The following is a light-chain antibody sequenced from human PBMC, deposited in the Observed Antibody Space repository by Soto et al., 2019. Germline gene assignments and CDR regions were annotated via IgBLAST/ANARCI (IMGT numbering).Light chain of an antibody. CDR1: QSISSE. Sequence: EIVMTQSPATLCVSPGERATLSCRASQSISSELAWYQQKPGRPPRLLIYGASTRATGVPARFTGSGSGSDFTLTISGLQSEDFAVYYCQQGHNWPLTFGQGTRLEI. V-gene: IGKV3-15*01. CDR2: GAS. J-gene: IGKJ2*01. CDR3: QQGHNWPLT.